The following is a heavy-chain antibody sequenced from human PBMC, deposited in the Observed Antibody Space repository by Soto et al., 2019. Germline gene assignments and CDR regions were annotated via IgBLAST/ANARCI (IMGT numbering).Heavy chain of an antibody. CDR1: GFTFSNAW. CDR3: TTMITMVPYYFDY. D-gene: IGHD3-10*01. Sequence: PGGSLRLSCAASGFTFSNAWMNWVRQAPGKGLEWVGRIKSKTDGETTDYAAPVKGRFTISRDDSKNTLYLQMNSLKTEDTAVYYCTTMITMVPYYFDYWGQGTLVTVSS. J-gene: IGHJ4*02. CDR2: IKSKTDGETT. V-gene: IGHV3-15*07.